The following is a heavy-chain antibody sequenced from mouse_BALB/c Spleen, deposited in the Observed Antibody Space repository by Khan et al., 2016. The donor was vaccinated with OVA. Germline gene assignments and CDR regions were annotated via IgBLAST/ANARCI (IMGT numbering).Heavy chain of an antibody. CDR1: GYTFTSYM. J-gene: IGHJ3*01. V-gene: IGHV1-4*01. CDR3: AREGAYYRSDGWFAY. D-gene: IGHD2-14*01. CDR2: ISPSSGYT. Sequence: QVQLKESGAELARPGASMKMSCKASGYTFTSYMMHWVKQRPGQGLEWIGYISPSSGYTNYNQKFKDKATLTADKSSSTAYMQLSSLTSEDSAVYYCAREGAYYRSDGWFAYWGQGTLVTVSA.